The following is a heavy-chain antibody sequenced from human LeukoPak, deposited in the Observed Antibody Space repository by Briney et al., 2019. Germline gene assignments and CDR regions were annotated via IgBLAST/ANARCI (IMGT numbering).Heavy chain of an antibody. CDR1: GGSISSSSYY. D-gene: IGHD3-22*01. CDR3: ARDDSSGSPLDY. Sequence: SEALSLTCTVSGGSISSSSYYWGWIRQPPGKGLEWIGSIYYSGSTYYNPSLKSRVTISVDTSKNQFSLKLSSVTAADTAVYYRARDDSSGSPLDYWGQGTLVTVSS. CDR2: IYYSGST. J-gene: IGHJ4*02. V-gene: IGHV4-39*01.